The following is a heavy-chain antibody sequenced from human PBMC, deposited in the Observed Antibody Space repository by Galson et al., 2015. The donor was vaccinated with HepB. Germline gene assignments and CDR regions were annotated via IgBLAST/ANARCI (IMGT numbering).Heavy chain of an antibody. Sequence: SLRLSCAASGFPFSSYGMHWVRQAPGKGLEWVAVLWYDGSNEYYADSVKGRFTISRDNSKNTLHLQMNSLRADDTAIYYCARVFHTEHDAFDIWGQGTMVTVSS. D-gene: IGHD1-14*01. CDR3: ARVFHTEHDAFDI. CDR2: LWYDGSNE. CDR1: GFPFSSYG. J-gene: IGHJ3*02. V-gene: IGHV3-33*01.